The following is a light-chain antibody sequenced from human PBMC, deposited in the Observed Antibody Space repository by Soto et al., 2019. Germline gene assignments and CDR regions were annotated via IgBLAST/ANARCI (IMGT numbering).Light chain of an antibody. Sequence: LTQPHSVSESPGKTLSISCTRSSGSIANNYVQWYQQRPGSAPTTVIYENNQRLSGVPDRFSGSTDGSSNSASLTISGLQTEDEADYYCQSYDSDFVVFGGGTQLTV. CDR1: SGSIANNY. CDR3: QSYDSDFVV. J-gene: IGLJ2*01. V-gene: IGLV6-57*04. CDR2: ENN.